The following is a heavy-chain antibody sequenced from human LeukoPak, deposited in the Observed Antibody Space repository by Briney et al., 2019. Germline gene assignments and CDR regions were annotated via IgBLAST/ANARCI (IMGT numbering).Heavy chain of an antibody. Sequence: GGSLRLSCAASGFTFSSYAMSWARQAPGKGLEWVSAISGSGGITYYADSVKGRFTISRDNSKNTLYLQMNSLRAEDTAVYYCAKDHWYYYDSSGYSSFDYWGQGTLVTVSS. CDR2: ISGSGGIT. D-gene: IGHD3-22*01. CDR1: GFTFSSYA. CDR3: AKDHWYYYDSSGYSSFDY. J-gene: IGHJ4*02. V-gene: IGHV3-23*01.